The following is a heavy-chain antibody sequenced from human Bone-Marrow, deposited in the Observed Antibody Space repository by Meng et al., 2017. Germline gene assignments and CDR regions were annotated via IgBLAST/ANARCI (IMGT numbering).Heavy chain of an antibody. D-gene: IGHD5-18*01. CDR2: ISSSGSTI. Sequence: GESLKISCAGSGFTLTTFEINWVRQAPGRGLEWVSYISSSGSTIYYADAVKGRFTISRDNAQNSLYLQMNSLRAEDTAVYYCASATIYSGYSYAFYYYYGMDVWGQGTTVTVSS. V-gene: IGHV3-48*03. CDR3: ASATIYSGYSYAFYYYYGMDV. CDR1: GFTLTTFE. J-gene: IGHJ6*02.